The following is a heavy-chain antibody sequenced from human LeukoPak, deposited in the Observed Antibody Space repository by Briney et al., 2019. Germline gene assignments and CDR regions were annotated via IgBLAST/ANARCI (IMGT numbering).Heavy chain of an antibody. J-gene: IGHJ4*02. CDR3: ARDRRVAGGEFIY. V-gene: IGHV4-4*02. CDR2: IYHSGST. D-gene: IGHD3-16*01. CDR1: GGSISSSNW. Sequence: SGTLSLTCADSGGSISSSNWWSWVRQPPGKGLEWIGEIYHSGSTNYNPSLKSQVTISVDKSKNQFSLKLSSVTAADTAVYYCARDRRVAGGEFIYWGQGTLVTVSS.